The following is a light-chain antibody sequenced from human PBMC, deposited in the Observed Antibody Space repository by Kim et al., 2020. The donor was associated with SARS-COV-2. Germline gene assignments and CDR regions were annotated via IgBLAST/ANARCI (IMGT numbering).Light chain of an antibody. V-gene: IGLV7-46*01. CDR3: LLSYSGGAV. Sequence: GGTVTLPCGSSTRPCTCGHWPYWFQQKPGPAPRTLISDTSNRHSWTPARFSGSLLGDKAALTLSGAHPEDEADYFCLLSYSGGAVFGGGTQLTVL. J-gene: IGLJ2*01. CDR2: DTS. CDR1: TRPCTCGHW.